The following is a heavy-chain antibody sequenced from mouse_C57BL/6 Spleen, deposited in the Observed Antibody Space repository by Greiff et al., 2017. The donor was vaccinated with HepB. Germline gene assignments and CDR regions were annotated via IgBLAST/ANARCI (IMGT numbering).Heavy chain of an antibody. CDR1: GYSITSGYY. V-gene: IGHV3-6*01. CDR3: ASAYDYDGAWFAY. J-gene: IGHJ3*01. D-gene: IGHD2-4*01. CDR2: ISYDGSN. Sequence: EVQLVESGPGLVKPSQSLSLTCSVTGYSITSGYYWNWIRQFPGNKLEWMGYISYDGSNNYNPSLKNRISITRDTSKNQFFLKLNSVTTEDTATYYCASAYDYDGAWFAYWGQGTLVTVSA.